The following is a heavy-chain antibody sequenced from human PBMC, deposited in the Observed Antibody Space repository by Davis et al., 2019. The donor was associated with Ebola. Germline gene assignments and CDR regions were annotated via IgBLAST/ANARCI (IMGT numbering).Heavy chain of an antibody. CDR3: AKDRSNFGYGLDV. Sequence: GESLKISCAASGFTFSSYWMSWVRQAPGEGLEWVAVISKDGSNKKYVDSVKGRFTISRDNSKNTLYLQMNSLTTEDTAVYYCAKDRSNFGYGLDVWGPGTTVTVSS. J-gene: IGHJ6*02. CDR1: GFTFSSYW. D-gene: IGHD4-11*01. CDR2: ISKDGSNK. V-gene: IGHV3-30*18.